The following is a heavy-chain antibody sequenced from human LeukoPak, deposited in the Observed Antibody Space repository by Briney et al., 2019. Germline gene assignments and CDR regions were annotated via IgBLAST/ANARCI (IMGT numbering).Heavy chain of an antibody. D-gene: IGHD3-3*01. Sequence: SVKVSCKASGGTFSSYAISWVRQAPGQGLEWMGGIIPIFGTANYAQRFQGRVSITTDESTSTAYMELSSLRSEDTAVYYCAREARFFLGFDPWGQGTLVTVSS. J-gene: IGHJ5*02. CDR2: IIPIFGTA. V-gene: IGHV1-69*05. CDR3: AREARFFLGFDP. CDR1: GGTFSSYA.